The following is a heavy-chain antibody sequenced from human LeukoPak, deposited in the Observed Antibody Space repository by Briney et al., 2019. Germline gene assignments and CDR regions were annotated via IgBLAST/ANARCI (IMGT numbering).Heavy chain of an antibody. D-gene: IGHD3-9*01. CDR1: GGSFGGYY. V-gene: IGHV4-34*01. CDR3: ARATTDYDILTGYLNWFDP. Sequence: SETLSLTCVVYGGSFGGYYWSWIRQPPGKGLEWIGEINHSGSTNYNPSLKSRVTISVDTSKNQFSLKLSSVTAADTAVYYCARATTDYDILTGYLNWFDPWGQGTLVTVSS. CDR2: INHSGST. J-gene: IGHJ5*02.